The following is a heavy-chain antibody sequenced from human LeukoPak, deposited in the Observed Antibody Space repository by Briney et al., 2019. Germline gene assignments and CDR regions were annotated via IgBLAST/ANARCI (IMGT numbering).Heavy chain of an antibody. D-gene: IGHD6-13*01. CDR3: ARDGEYSSSWYAYFQH. Sequence: GGSLRLSCVASGFTFRNFAMNWVRQAPGKGLEWVSSISSSSSYIYYADSVKGRFTISRDNAKNSLYLQMNSLRAEDTAVYYCARDGEYSSSWYAYFQHWGQGTLVTVSS. CDR2: ISSSSSYI. J-gene: IGHJ1*01. V-gene: IGHV3-21*01. CDR1: GFTFRNFA.